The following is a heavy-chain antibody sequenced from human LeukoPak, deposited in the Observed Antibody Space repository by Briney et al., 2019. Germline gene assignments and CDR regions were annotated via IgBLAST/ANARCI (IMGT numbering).Heavy chain of an antibody. D-gene: IGHD2-2*01. V-gene: IGHV3-66*04. CDR1: GFFVGSRH. J-gene: IGHJ4*02. CDR2: IYSGGYA. Sequence: GGSLRLSCVASGFFVGSRHMSWVRQAPGKGLECVSFIYSGGYAYYAGSVKGRFTLSRDNSKNTLSLEMNDLKFEDTAVYYCARHFLAAAAYDFWGQGTLVTVSS. CDR3: ARHFLAAAAYDF.